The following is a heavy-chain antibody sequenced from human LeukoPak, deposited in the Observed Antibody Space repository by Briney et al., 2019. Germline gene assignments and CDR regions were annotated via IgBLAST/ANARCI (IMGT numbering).Heavy chain of an antibody. D-gene: IGHD2-2*01. CDR1: GGTFSSYA. CDR2: ITGYNGAT. CDR3: ARQAACSSISCPLGY. J-gene: IGHJ4*02. V-gene: IGHV1-18*01. Sequence: GASVKVSCKASGGTFSSYAISWVRQAPGQGLEWMGWITGYNGATNYAQKFQGRVTLTTDTSTSAAYMELRSLRSDDTAVYYCARQAACSSISCPLGYWGQGTLVTVSS.